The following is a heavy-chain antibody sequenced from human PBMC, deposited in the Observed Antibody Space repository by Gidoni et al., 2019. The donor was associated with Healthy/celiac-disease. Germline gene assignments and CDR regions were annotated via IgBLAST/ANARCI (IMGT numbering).Heavy chain of an antibody. CDR3: TRHDSSSWSKGGYYGMDV. Sequence: EVQLVESGGGLVQPGGSLKLSCAASGFTFSCSAMHWVRQASGKGLECVGRIRSKANRYATAYAASVKGRFTISRDDSKNTAYLQMNSLKTEDTAVYYCTRHDSSSWSKGGYYGMDVWGQGTTVTVSS. J-gene: IGHJ6*02. CDR2: IRSKANRYAT. V-gene: IGHV3-73*02. D-gene: IGHD6-13*01. CDR1: GFTFSCSA.